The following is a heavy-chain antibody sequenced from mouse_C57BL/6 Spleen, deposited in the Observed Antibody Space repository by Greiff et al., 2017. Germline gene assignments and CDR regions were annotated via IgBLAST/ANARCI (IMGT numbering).Heavy chain of an antibody. D-gene: IGHD2-4*01. J-gene: IGHJ3*01. CDR2: IWGDGST. V-gene: IGHV2-3*01. Sequence: QVTLKVSGPGLVAPSQRLSITCTVSGFSLTSYGVSWVRQPPGKGLEWLGVIWGDGSTNDHSALISRLSNSKYNSKSQVFLKLNSMQTDDTATYCCAKQRLGFAYWGQGTLVTVSA. CDR3: AKQRLGFAY. CDR1: GFSLTSYG.